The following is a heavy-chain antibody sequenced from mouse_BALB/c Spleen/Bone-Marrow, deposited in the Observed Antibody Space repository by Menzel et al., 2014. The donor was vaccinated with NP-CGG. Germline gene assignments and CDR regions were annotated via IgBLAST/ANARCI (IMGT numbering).Heavy chain of an antibody. J-gene: IGHJ1*01. D-gene: IGHD1-1*01. CDR1: GYTFTSYT. V-gene: IGHV1-4*01. CDR3: ARSLRWYFDV. Sequence: VKLMESGAELARPGDSVKMSCKASGYTFTSYTMHWVKQRPGQGLEWIGYINPSSGYTNYNQKFKDKATLTADKSSSTAYMQLSSLTSEDSAVYYCARSLRWYFDVWGAGTTVTVSS. CDR2: INPSSGYT.